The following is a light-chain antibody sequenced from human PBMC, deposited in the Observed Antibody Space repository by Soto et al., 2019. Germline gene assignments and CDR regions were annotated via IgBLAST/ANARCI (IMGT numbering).Light chain of an antibody. CDR3: QHYDNLIFT. V-gene: IGKV1-33*01. CDR1: HDIRDY. J-gene: IGKJ3*01. CDR2: DAS. Sequence: DIQMTQSPSSLSASVGDRVVITCQATHDIRDYLNWYQEKPGRAPKLLIYDASKLERGVPSRFSGSGPGTDYTFTVSGLQPEDVATYYCQHYDNLIFTFGPGTKVDLK.